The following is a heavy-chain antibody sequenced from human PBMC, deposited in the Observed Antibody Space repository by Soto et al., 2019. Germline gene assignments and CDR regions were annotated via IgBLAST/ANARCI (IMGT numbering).Heavy chain of an antibody. J-gene: IGHJ6*02. V-gene: IGHV3-30-3*01. Sequence: GGSLRLSCAASGFTFSSYAMHWVRQAPGKGLEWVAVISYDGSNKYYADSVKGRFTISRDNSKNTLYLQMNSLRAEDTAVYYCARDLWCSSTSCYGKWLVYYYYGMDVWGQGTTVTVSS. CDR1: GFTFSSYA. CDR3: ARDLWCSSTSCYGKWLVYYYYGMDV. CDR2: ISYDGSNK. D-gene: IGHD2-2*01.